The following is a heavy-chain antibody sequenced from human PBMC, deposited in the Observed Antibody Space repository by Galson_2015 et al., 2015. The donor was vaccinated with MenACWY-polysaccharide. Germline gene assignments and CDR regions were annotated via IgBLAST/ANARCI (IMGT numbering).Heavy chain of an antibody. Sequence: SVKVSCKASGYTFINNDINWVRQATGQGLEWMGWMNSNSGNTGYAQKFQGRVTMTRDTSISTAYMELSGLRSDDTAVYYCARGRVGQIERFSFVNRGRGTLVSAYS. D-gene: IGHD3-10*01. CDR2: MNSNSGNT. V-gene: IGHV1-8*01. CDR1: GYTFINND. CDR3: ARGRVGQIERFSFVN. J-gene: IGHJ4*02.